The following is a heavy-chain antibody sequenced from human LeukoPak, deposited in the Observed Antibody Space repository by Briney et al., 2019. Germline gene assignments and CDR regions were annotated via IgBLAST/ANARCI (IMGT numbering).Heavy chain of an antibody. CDR2: IWYDGSNK. J-gene: IGHJ4*02. D-gene: IGHD2-15*01. CDR1: GFTFNRFG. V-gene: IGHV3-33*06. Sequence: GGSLRLSCATSGFTFNRFGMHWVRQAPGKGLEWVAVIWYDGSNKDYADSVKGRFTISRDNSKNTVYMQMSSLRAEDTATYYCAKDYCRDGNCPFPFLDSWGQGTLVTVSS. CDR3: AKDYCRDGNCPFPFLDS.